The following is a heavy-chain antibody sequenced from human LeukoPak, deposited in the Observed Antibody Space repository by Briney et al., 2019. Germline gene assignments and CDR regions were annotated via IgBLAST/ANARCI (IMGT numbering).Heavy chain of an antibody. D-gene: IGHD4-17*01. CDR1: GYSLTSYW. J-gene: IGHJ5*02. V-gene: IGHV5-51*01. CDR3: ARSLVYGDYVP. CDR2: IYPGDSDT. Sequence: GSLKISCKGSGYSLTSYWIGWVRQMPGKGLEWMGIIYPGDSDTRYSPSFQGQVTISADKSITTAYLQWSSLQASDTALYYCARSLVYGDYVPWGQGTLVTVSS.